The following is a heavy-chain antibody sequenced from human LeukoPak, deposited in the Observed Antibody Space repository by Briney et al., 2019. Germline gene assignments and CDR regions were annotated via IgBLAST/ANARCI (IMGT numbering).Heavy chain of an antibody. CDR2: ISGSGGTP. Sequence: PGGSLRLSCAVSGFTFHNYAMNWVRQAPGKGLEWVSGISGSGGTPYYADSVKGRFTISRDNSKNTLYLQMNSLGVEDTAIYYCAKDLYGYYAMDVWGQGTTVTVSS. J-gene: IGHJ6*02. D-gene: IGHD4-17*01. CDR3: AKDLYGYYAMDV. V-gene: IGHV3-23*01. CDR1: GFTFHNYA.